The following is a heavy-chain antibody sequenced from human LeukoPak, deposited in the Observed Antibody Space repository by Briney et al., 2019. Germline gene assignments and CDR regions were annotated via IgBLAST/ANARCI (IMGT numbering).Heavy chain of an antibody. Sequence: ASVKVSCKASGYTFTSYAMHWVRQAPGQRLEWMGWINAGNGNTKYSQKFQGRVTTTRDTSASTAYMELSSLRSEDTAVYYCARNKRLWFGEYLDYWGQGTLVTVSS. J-gene: IGHJ4*02. V-gene: IGHV1-3*01. CDR3: ARNKRLWFGEYLDY. D-gene: IGHD3-10*01. CDR2: INAGNGNT. CDR1: GYTFTSYA.